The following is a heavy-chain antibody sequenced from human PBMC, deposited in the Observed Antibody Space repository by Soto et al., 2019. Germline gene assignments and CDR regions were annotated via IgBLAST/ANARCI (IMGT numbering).Heavy chain of an antibody. V-gene: IGHV1-18*04. CDR2: VSGNNGAS. CDR1: GYTSADFG. J-gene: IGHJ5*01. CDR3: VRDQKYFRVNGNWFDS. Sequence: EASVKVSCKASGYTSADFGISWVRQAPGQGLEWMGWVSGNNGASNPAPKVQGRITMTLDTSTGVSYMALRSLRSDDTAIYYCVRDQKYFRVNGNWFDSWRQRTLVTVSS. D-gene: IGHD2-2*01.